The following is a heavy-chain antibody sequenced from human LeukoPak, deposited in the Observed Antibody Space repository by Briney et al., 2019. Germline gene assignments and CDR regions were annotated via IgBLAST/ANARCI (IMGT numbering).Heavy chain of an antibody. CDR3: ARLNYGSGSYYPGSLDY. D-gene: IGHD3-10*01. J-gene: IGHJ4*02. Sequence: PSETLSLTCTVSGGSISSSSYYWGWIRQPPGKGLEWIGSIYDSGSSYYNPSLKSRVTISVDTSKNQFSLKLSSVTAADTAVYYCARLNYGSGSYYPGSLDYWGQGTLVTVSS. CDR1: GGSISSSSYY. CDR2: IYDSGSS. V-gene: IGHV4-39*01.